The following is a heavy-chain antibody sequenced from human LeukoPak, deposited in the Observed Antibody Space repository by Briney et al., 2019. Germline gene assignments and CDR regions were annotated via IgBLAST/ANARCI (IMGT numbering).Heavy chain of an antibody. D-gene: IGHD4-11*01. CDR1: GFTLNGYW. CDR2: INTDGRTI. V-gene: IGHV3-74*01. Sequence: GGSLRLSCAAPGFTLNGYWMHWVRQAPGRGLVWVSRINTDGRTITYADSVKGRFTISRDNAKNTLYLQMNSLRAEDTAVYYCVRSAFLTTEFYFDYWGHGTLVTVSS. CDR3: VRSAFLTTEFYFDY. J-gene: IGHJ4*01.